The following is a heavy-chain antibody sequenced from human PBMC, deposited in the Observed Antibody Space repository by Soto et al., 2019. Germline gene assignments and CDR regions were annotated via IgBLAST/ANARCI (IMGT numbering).Heavy chain of an antibody. D-gene: IGHD6-6*01. J-gene: IGHJ4*02. CDR3: ASDSIAASLFDY. CDR1: GGSISSGGYY. CDR2: IYYSGST. V-gene: IGHV4-31*03. Sequence: PSETLSLTCTVSGGSISSGGYYWSWIRQHPGKGLEWIGYIYYSGSTYYNPSLKSRVTISVDTPKNQFSLELSSVTAADTAVYYCASDSIAASLFDYWGQGPLGTVS.